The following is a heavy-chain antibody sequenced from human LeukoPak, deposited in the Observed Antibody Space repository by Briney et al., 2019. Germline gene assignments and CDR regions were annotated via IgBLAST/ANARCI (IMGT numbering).Heavy chain of an antibody. CDR1: GGSISTSNYY. J-gene: IGHJ4*02. D-gene: IGHD2-2*01. CDR3: ATQGYCSTTSCHDY. V-gene: IGHV4-39*01. CDR2: IYYSGST. Sequence: SETLSLTCTVSGGSISTSNYYWGWIRQPPGKGLEWTGRIYYSGSTYYNPSLKSRVTISVDTSKNQFSLKLSSVTAADTAVYYCATQGYCSTTSCHDYWGQGTLVTVSS.